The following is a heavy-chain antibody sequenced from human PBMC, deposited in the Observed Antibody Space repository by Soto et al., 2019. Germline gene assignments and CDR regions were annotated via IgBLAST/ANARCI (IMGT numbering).Heavy chain of an antibody. CDR2: INARGSS. CDR3: ARESHDILTGPPWVWYFDL. V-gene: IGHV4-34*01. D-gene: IGHD3-9*01. J-gene: IGHJ2*01. CDR1: GGSFSGYY. Sequence: QVQLQQWGAGPLRPLETLSLTCGVSGGSFSGYYWAWIRQSPGKGLEWIGEINARGSSNYNPSLKSRVSISVDTSKTNYSLNLRSVTAADTAVYYCARESHDILTGPPWVWYFDLWGRGTLVTVSS.